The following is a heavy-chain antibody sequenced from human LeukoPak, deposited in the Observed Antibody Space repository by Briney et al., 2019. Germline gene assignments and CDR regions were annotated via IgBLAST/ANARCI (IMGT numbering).Heavy chain of an antibody. CDR1: GDSISTSSYY. D-gene: IGHD3-10*01. V-gene: IGHV4-39*01. CDR2: FYYSGST. Sequence: SETLSLTCTVSGDSISTSSYYWGWIRQPPGKGLEWIGSFYYSGSTSYNPSLKSRVTISVDTSKNQFSLKLSSVTAADTAVYYCARVYGSGSYYNGYYYYYMDVWGKGTTVTISS. CDR3: ARVYGSGSYYNGYYYYYMDV. J-gene: IGHJ6*03.